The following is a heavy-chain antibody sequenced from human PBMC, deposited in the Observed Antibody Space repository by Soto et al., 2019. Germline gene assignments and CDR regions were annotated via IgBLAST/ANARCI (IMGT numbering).Heavy chain of an antibody. CDR3: ARHGAVAGYYFDY. Sequence: PSETLSLTCTVSGGSISGSSYYWGWIRQPPGKGLEWIGSIYYSGSTYYNPSLKSRVTISVDTSKNQFSLKLSSVTAADTAVYYCARHGAVAGYYFDYWGQGTLVTVSS. D-gene: IGHD6-19*01. CDR2: IYYSGST. V-gene: IGHV4-39*01. CDR1: GGSISGSSYY. J-gene: IGHJ4*02.